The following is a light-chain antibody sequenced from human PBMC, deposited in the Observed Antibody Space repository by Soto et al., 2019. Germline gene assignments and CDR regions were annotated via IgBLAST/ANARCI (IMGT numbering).Light chain of an antibody. V-gene: IGKV3-11*01. CDR2: DAS. J-gene: IGKJ3*01. CDR3: QQRSNGPS. CDR1: QSVSRN. Sequence: EIVLTQSPAILSLSPGERATFSCRASQSVSRNLDWYQHKPGQTPRLLIYDASNRATGIPVRFSGSGSGTDFTLTISSLEPEDFAVYYCQQRSNGPSFGPGTKVDIK.